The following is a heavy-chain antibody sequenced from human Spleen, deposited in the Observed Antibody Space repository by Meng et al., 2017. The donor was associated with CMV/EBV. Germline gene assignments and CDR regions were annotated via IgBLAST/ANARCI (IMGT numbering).Heavy chain of an antibody. CDR1: GFPFSTYW. Sequence: GGSLRLSCVASGFPFSTYWMHWVRQAPGKGLEWVSRVHPFGGSTTYADSVKGRFTISRDNSKNTLYLQMDSLRAEDTAMYYCAKLNVPGGIGYDPFDCWGQGTLVTVS. V-gene: IGHV3-74*01. CDR3: AKLNVPGGIGYDPFDC. CDR2: VHPFGGST. J-gene: IGHJ4*02. D-gene: IGHD5-12*01.